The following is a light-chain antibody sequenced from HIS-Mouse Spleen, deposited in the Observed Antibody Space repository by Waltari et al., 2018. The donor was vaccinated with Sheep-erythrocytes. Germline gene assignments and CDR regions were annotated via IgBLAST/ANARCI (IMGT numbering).Light chain of an antibody. CDR1: SSYAGGYNY. J-gene: IGLJ1*01. Sequence: QSALTPPRSLSGSPGQSVTIPCTGTSSYAGGYNYVSWYQQHPGKAPKLMIYDVSKRPSGVPDRFSGSKSGNTSSLTISGLQAEDEADYYCCSYAGSYNHVFATGTKVTVL. CDR2: DVS. V-gene: IGLV2-11*01. CDR3: CSYAGSYNHV.